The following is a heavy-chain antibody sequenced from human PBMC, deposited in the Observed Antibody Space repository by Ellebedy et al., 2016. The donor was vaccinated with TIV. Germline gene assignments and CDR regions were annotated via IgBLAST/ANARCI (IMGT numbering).Heavy chain of an antibody. J-gene: IGHJ6*02. CDR3: AREWMRGMDV. V-gene: IGHV3-30*04. D-gene: IGHD2-2*03. CDR2: VSYDGSHI. CDR1: GFTFSSCA. Sequence: GESLKISCAASGFTFSSCAMHWVRQAPGKGLEWVAVVSYDGSHIFYADSVKGRFTISRDNSKNTLYLQMNSLRAEDTAVYYCAREWMRGMDVWGQGTTVTVSS.